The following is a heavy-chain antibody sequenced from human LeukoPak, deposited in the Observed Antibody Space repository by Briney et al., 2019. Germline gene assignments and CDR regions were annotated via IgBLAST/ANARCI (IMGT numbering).Heavy chain of an antibody. CDR2: ISYDGSNK. J-gene: IGHJ4*02. CDR3: AKGPFDFWSGYPPTWYFDY. D-gene: IGHD3-3*01. V-gene: IGHV3-30-3*01. Sequence: GGSLRLSCAASGLTFSSYAMHWVRQAPGKGLEWVAVISYDGSNKYYADSEKGRFTISRDNSKNTLYLQMNSLRAEDTAVYYCAKGPFDFWSGYPPTWYFDYWGQGTLVTVSS. CDR1: GLTFSSYA.